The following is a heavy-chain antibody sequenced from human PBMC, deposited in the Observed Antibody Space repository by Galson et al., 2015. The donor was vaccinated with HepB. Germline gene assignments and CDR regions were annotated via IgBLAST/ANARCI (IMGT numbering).Heavy chain of an antibody. V-gene: IGHV1-24*01. CDR2: FDPEDGET. CDR3: ATEAVTRPGYAFDI. D-gene: IGHD4-17*01. CDR1: GYTLTELS. Sequence: SVKVSCKVSGYTLTELSMHWVRQAPGEGLEWMGGFDPEDGETIYAQKFQGRVTMTEDTSTDTAYMELSSLRSEDTAVYYCATEAVTRPGYAFDIWGQGTMVTVSS. J-gene: IGHJ3*02.